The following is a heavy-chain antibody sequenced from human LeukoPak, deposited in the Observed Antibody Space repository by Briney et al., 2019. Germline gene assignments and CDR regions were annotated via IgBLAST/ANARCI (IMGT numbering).Heavy chain of an antibody. Sequence: PSETLSLTCTVSGGSISSYYWSWIRQPPGKGLEWIGYIYYSGNTNQNPSLKSRVTISVDTSKNQFSLKLSSVTAADTAVYYCARRVATAPMYAFDIWGQGTLVTVSS. CDR1: GGSISSYY. D-gene: IGHD6-13*01. CDR2: IYYSGNT. V-gene: IGHV4-59*08. J-gene: IGHJ3*02. CDR3: ARRVATAPMYAFDI.